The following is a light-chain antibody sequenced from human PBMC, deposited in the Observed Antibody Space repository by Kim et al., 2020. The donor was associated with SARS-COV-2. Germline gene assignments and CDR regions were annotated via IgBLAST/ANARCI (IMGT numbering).Light chain of an antibody. CDR3: QYGRT. V-gene: IGKV3-11*01. CDR1: QSVAAY. Sequence: EIVLTQSPATLSLSPGERASLSCRASQSVAAYLAWYQQKPGQAPRLLIFDASNRATGIPVRFSASGSGTEFTLTISSLEPEDFAVYYCQYGRTFGGGPSWRS. J-gene: IGKJ4*01. CDR2: DAS.